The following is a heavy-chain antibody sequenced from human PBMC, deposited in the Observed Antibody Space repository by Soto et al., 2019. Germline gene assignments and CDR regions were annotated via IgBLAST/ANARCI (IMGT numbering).Heavy chain of an antibody. CDR2: MSGSGGSI. D-gene: IGHD4-4*01. CDR1: GFTFNSYA. CDR3: AKGLYSIYIVSFDY. V-gene: IGHV3-23*01. Sequence: EVQLLESGGGLVQPGGSLRLSCAASGFTFNSYAMSWVRQAPGKGLEWVAGMSGSGGSIYYADSVKGRFSISRDNSKNTLSLQMNSLRAEDTALYFCAKGLYSIYIVSFDYWGQGAQVTVSS. J-gene: IGHJ4*02.